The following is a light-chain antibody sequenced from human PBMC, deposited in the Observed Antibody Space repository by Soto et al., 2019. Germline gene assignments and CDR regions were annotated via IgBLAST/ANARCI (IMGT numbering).Light chain of an antibody. Sequence: AIQLTQSPSSLSASVGDRVTITCRASQGISSALAWYQQKPGKAPKLLIYDASSLESGVPSRFSGSGSGTDFTLTISSLQPEVFATYYWQQFNRGGLTFGGGTKVEIK. V-gene: IGKV1-13*02. CDR3: QQFNRGGLT. CDR2: DAS. CDR1: QGISSA. J-gene: IGKJ4*01.